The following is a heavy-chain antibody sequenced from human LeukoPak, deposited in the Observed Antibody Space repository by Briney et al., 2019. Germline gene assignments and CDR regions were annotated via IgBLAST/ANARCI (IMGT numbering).Heavy chain of an antibody. V-gene: IGHV4-4*02. J-gene: IGHJ3*02. CDR2: IYHSGST. D-gene: IGHD6-19*01. CDR3: ARVGYSSGWYLEAFDT. CDR1: GGSIKSNNW. Sequence: SGTLSLTCAVSGGSIKSNNWWSWVRQPPGKGLEWIGEIYHSGSTNYNPSLKSRVTISVDTSKNQFSLKLSSVTAADTAVYYCARVGYSSGWYLEAFDTWGQGTMVTVSS.